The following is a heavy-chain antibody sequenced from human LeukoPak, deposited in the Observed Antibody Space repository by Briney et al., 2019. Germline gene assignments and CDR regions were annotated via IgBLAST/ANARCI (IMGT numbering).Heavy chain of an antibody. CDR2: ISSDGSNK. Sequence: GRSLRLSCAASGFTFSNYAIHWVRQAPGKGLEWVALISSDGSNKYYADSVKGRFTISRDNAKNSLYLQMNSLRAEDTAVYYCARDAIVVVPAAVGMGYYYMDVWGKGTTVTVSS. D-gene: IGHD2-2*01. CDR1: GFTFSNYA. J-gene: IGHJ6*03. CDR3: ARDAIVVVPAAVGMGYYYMDV. V-gene: IGHV3-30-3*01.